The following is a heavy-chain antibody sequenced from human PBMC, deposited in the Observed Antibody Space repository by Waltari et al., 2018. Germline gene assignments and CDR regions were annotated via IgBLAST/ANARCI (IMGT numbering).Heavy chain of an antibody. CDR1: GFTFSSYS. V-gene: IGHV3-23*01. CDR3: AKRLLEPQVGAFDI. D-gene: IGHD3-3*01. CDR2: ISSGGETT. Sequence: EVQLLQSGGGLVQPGGSLRLSCAASGFTFSSYSMSGVRQAPGKGLEGVSAISSGGETTPYADSVKGRFTISRDNSKNTLSLQVSSLRAEDTAVYYCAKRLLEPQVGAFDIWGQGTIVTVSS. J-gene: IGHJ3*02.